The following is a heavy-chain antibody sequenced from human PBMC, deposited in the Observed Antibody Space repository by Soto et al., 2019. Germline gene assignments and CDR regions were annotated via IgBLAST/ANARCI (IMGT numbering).Heavy chain of an antibody. V-gene: IGHV4-34*01. J-gene: IGHJ5*02. CDR2: INHSGST. Sequence: QVQLQQWGAGLLKPSETLSLTCAVYGGSFSGYYWSWIRQPPGKGLEWIGEINHSGSTNYNPSLKSRVTISVDTSKNQFSLKLSSVTAADTAVYYCARGGGKVELRRRVNNWFDPWGQGTLVTVSS. CDR1: GGSFSGYY. CDR3: ARGGGKVELRRRVNNWFDP. D-gene: IGHD1-7*01.